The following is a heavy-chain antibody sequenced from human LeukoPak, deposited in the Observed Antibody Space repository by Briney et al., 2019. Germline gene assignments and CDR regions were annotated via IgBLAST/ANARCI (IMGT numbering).Heavy chain of an antibody. Sequence: PGGSLRLSCAASAFTFSIYAMSWVRQAPGKGLEWVSSISTSSSYIYYADSVKGRFTSSRDNAKKSLYLQMNSLRAEDTAVYYCARDSATVTSTSSWFDPWGLGTLVTVSS. J-gene: IGHJ5*02. CDR3: ARDSATVTSTSSWFDP. CDR2: ISTSSSYI. V-gene: IGHV3-21*01. CDR1: AFTFSIYA. D-gene: IGHD4-17*01.